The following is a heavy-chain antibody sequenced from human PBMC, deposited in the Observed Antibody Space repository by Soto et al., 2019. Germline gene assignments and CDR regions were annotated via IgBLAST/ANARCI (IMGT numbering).Heavy chain of an antibody. V-gene: IGHV1-69*01. Sequence: QVQLVQSGAEVRKPGSSVKVSCKISGGTFTNYVNSWLRQAPGQGLEWMGGLIPIFGAANLAQKFQGRVTITADESTSTVNMELSSLTSEDTAVYYCARGRSSPNFDPWGQGTLVTVSS. CDR2: LIPIFGAA. J-gene: IGHJ5*02. CDR3: ARGRSSPNFDP. D-gene: IGHD6-6*01. CDR1: GGTFTNYV.